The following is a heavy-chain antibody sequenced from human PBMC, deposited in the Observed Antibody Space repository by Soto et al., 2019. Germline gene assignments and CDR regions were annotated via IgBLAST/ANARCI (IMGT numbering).Heavy chain of an antibody. D-gene: IGHD4-4*01. CDR3: ARPMTTVINWFDP. J-gene: IGHJ5*02. V-gene: IGHV3-21*01. CDR1: GFTFSSYS. CDR2: ISSSSSYI. Sequence: PGGSLRLSCAASGFTFSSYSMNWVRQAPGKGLEWVSSISSSSSYIYYADSVKGRFTISRDNAKNSLYLQMNGLRAEDTAVYYCARPMTTVINWFDPWGQGTLVTVSS.